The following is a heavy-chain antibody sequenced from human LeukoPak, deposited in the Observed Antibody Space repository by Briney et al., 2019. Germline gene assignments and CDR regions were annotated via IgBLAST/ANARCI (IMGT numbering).Heavy chain of an antibody. V-gene: IGHV1-2*02. Sequence: GGSVKVSCKASGYTFTGSYMHWVRQAPGQGLEWMGWINLNSGGTNYAQKFQVRVTMTRDTSISTAYMELSRLRSEDTAVYYCARDLRRRGPNMDVWGKGTTVTVSS. CDR2: INLNSGGT. J-gene: IGHJ6*03. CDR3: ARDLRRRGPNMDV. CDR1: GYTFTGSY.